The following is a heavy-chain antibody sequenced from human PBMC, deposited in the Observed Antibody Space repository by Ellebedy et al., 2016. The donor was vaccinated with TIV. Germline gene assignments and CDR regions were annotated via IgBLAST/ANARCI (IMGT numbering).Heavy chain of an antibody. D-gene: IGHD3-22*01. Sequence: GESLKISCAASGFTFTSYWMSWVRQAPGKGLEWVANIKQDGSEKYYVDSVKGRFTISRDNAKNSLYLQMNSLRAEETAVYYCARGYYDSSGSSFDYWGQGTLVSVSS. CDR2: IKQDGSEK. V-gene: IGHV3-7*01. J-gene: IGHJ4*02. CDR1: GFTFTSYW. CDR3: ARGYYDSSGSSFDY.